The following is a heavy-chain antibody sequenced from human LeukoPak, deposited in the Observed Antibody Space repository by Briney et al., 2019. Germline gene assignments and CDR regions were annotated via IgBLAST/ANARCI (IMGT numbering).Heavy chain of an antibody. CDR1: GFTFSSYS. V-gene: IGHV3-21*01. Sequence: PGGSLRLSCAASGFTFSSYSMNWARQAPGKGLKWVLSISSSSSYIYYADSVKGRFTISRDNAKNSLYLQMNSLRAEDTAVYYCASGNFDFWSGPNDYWGQGTLVTVSS. CDR2: ISSSSSYI. D-gene: IGHD3-3*01. J-gene: IGHJ4*02. CDR3: ASGNFDFWSGPNDY.